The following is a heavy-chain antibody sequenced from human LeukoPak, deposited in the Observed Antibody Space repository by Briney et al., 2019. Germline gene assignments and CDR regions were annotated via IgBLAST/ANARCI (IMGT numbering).Heavy chain of an antibody. CDR3: AKDVGGGYTAYYLDN. V-gene: IGHV3-30*18. D-gene: IGHD5-12*01. CDR1: GFTFSTYG. Sequence: GGSLRISCEASGFTFSTYGMHWVRQAPGKGLEWVAVISYDGSYQNYAESVKGRFTISRDNSENTLFLQMSSLGPEDTAMYSCAKDVGGGYTAYYLDNWGQGTLVAVSS. J-gene: IGHJ4*02. CDR2: ISYDGSYQ.